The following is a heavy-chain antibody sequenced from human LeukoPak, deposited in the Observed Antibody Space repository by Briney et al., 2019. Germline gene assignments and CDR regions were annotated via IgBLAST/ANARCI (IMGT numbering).Heavy chain of an antibody. CDR1: GFTFSNAW. J-gene: IGHJ3*02. CDR3: AKDSWI. V-gene: IGHV3-30*02. CDR2: IWYGGSNK. Sequence: GGSLRLSCAASGFTFSNAWMSWVRQAPGKGLEWVAVIWYGGSNKYYADSVKGRFTISRDNSKNTLYLQMNSLRAEDTAVYYCAKDSWIWGQGTMVTVSS.